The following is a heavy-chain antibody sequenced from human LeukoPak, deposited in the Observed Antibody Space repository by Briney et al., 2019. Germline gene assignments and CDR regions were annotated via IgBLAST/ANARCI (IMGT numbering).Heavy chain of an antibody. J-gene: IGHJ4*02. CDR1: GFSFSSVW. Sequence: GGSLRLSCAASGFSFSSVWMSWVRQAPGEGLEWVANIKQDGSDKKYVDSVKGRFTISRDNAKNSLYLQMNSLRADHTAVYYCSRAPLPVTYSYDYWGQGTLVTVSS. V-gene: IGHV3-7*04. CDR2: IKQDGSDK. CDR3: SRAPLPVTYSYDY. D-gene: IGHD5-18*01.